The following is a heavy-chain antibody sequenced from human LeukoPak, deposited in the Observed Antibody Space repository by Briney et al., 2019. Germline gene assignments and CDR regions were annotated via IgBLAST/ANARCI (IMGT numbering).Heavy chain of an antibody. CDR2: ISGSGGST. V-gene: IGHV3-23*01. CDR3: ALGVRGVTFDY. Sequence: HPGGSLRLSCAASGLTFSSYAMSWVRQAPGKGLEWVSAISGSGGSTYYADSVKGRFTISRDNSKNTLYLQMNSLRAEDTAVYYCALGVRGVTFDYWGQGTLVTVSS. CDR1: GLTFSSYA. D-gene: IGHD3-10*01. J-gene: IGHJ4*02.